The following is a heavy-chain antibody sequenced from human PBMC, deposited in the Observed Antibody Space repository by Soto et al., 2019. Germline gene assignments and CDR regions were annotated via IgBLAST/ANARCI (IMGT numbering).Heavy chain of an antibody. D-gene: IGHD2-2*01. CDR2: INPNSGGT. Sequence: ASVKVSCKASGYTFTGYYMHWVRQAPGQGLEWMGWINPNSGGTNYAQKFQGWVTMTRDTSISTAYMELSRLRSDDTAVYYCARGKSCSSTSCYGLYYYGMDVWGQGTTVTVS. CDR1: GYTFTGYY. CDR3: ARGKSCSSTSCYGLYYYGMDV. V-gene: IGHV1-2*04. J-gene: IGHJ6*02.